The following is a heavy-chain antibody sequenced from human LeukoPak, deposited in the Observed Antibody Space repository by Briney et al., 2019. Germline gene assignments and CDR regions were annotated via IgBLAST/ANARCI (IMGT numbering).Heavy chain of an antibody. CDR2: IIPIFGTA. CDR1: GGTFSSYA. Sequence: GASVKVSCKASGGTFSSYAISWVRQAPGQGLEWMGGIIPIFGTANYAQKFQGRVTITADKSTSTAYMELSSLRSEDTAVYYCARMTTVTNIDYWGQGTLVTVSS. CDR3: ARMTTVTNIDY. J-gene: IGHJ4*02. D-gene: IGHD4-17*01. V-gene: IGHV1-69*06.